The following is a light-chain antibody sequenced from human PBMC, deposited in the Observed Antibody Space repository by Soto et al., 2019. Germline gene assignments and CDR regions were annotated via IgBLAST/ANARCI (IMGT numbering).Light chain of an antibody. V-gene: IGKV3-11*01. J-gene: IGKJ1*01. Sequence: EILLTQSPATVSLSPGERATVSCRTSQSVRNYLAWYQQKPGQAPRLVIYGASSRATGIPDRFSGGGSGSDFTLTICSLEPEDFAVYYCQQRSNWPPTYGQGTKVDIK. CDR3: QQRSNWPPT. CDR2: GAS. CDR1: QSVRNY.